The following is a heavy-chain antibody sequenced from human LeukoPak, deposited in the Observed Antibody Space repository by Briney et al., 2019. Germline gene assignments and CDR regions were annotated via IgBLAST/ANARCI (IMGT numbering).Heavy chain of an antibody. CDR2: ISAYNGNT. D-gene: IGHD4-17*01. V-gene: IGHV1-18*01. CDR3: AREVFDYGMAEALDY. Sequence: GGSLRLSCAASGFTFTSYGISWVRQAPGQGLEWMGWISAYNGNTNYAQKLQGRVTMTTDTSTSTAYMELRSLRSDDTAVYYCAREVFDYGMAEALDYWGQGTLVTVSS. CDR1: GFTFTSYG. J-gene: IGHJ4*02.